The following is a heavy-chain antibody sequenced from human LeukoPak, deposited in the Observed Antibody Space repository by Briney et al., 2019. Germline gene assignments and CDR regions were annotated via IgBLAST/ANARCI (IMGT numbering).Heavy chain of an antibody. D-gene: IGHD6-19*01. CDR3: ARSWQSSSGWLPVGIDY. Sequence: TSQTLSLTCTVSGGSISSGGYYWSWIRQHPGKGLEWIGYIYYSGSTYYNPSLKSPVTISVDTSKNQFSLKLSSVTAADTAVYYCARSWQSSSGWLPVGIDYWGQGTLVTASS. CDR2: IYYSGST. CDR1: GGSISSGGYY. V-gene: IGHV4-31*01. J-gene: IGHJ4*02.